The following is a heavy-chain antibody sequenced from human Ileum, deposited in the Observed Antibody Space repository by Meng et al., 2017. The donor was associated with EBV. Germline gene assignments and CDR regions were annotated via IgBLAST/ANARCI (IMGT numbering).Heavy chain of an antibody. Sequence: VQLQQWGPGSLNPSGTLSPTRPVFGGFFSGYYWSWIRQPPGKGLEWIGEINHSGSTNYNPSLKSRVTISVDTSKNQFSLKLSSVTAADTAVYYCARGNKVSDRGFDYWGQGTLVTVSS. CDR2: INHSGST. V-gene: IGHV4-34*01. D-gene: IGHD3-10*01. J-gene: IGHJ4*02. CDR3: ARGNKVSDRGFDY. CDR1: GGFFSGYY.